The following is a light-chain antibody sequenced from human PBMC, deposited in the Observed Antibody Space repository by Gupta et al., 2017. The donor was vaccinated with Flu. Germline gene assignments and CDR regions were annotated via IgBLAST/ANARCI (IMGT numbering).Light chain of an antibody. CDR1: RSDVGGYNY. J-gene: IGLJ3*02. CDR3: SSYTSSSTWV. V-gene: IGLV2-14*01. CDR2: EVS. Sequence: TRSDVGGYNYVSWYQQHPGKAPKLMIYEVSKRPSGVSNRFSGSKSGNTASLTISGLQAEEEADYYCSSYTSSSTWVFGGGTKLTVL.